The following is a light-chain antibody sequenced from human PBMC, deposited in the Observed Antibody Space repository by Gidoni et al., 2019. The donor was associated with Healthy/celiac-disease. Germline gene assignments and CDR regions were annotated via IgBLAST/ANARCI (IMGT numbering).Light chain of an antibody. CDR3: QQYNNWPPYT. CDR2: GAS. J-gene: IGKJ2*01. V-gene: IGKV3-15*01. Sequence: EIVMTQSPATLSVSPGERATLSCRASQSVSSNLAWYQQKPGQAPLLLIYGASTRATGIPARFSGSGSVTEFTLTISSLQSEDFAVYYCQQYNNWPPYTFGQXTKLEIK. CDR1: QSVSSN.